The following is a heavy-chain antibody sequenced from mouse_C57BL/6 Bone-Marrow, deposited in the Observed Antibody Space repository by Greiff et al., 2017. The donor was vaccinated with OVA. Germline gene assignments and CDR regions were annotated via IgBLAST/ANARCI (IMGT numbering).Heavy chain of an antibody. V-gene: IGHV1-61*01. CDR3: ARRDYYGSSIDY. CDR1: GYTFTSYW. J-gene: IGHJ2*01. Sequence: VQLQQPGAELVRPGSSVKLSCKASGYTFTSYWLDWVKQRPGQGLEWIGNIYPSDSETHYNQKFKDKATLTVDKSSSTAYMQLSSLTSEDSAVYYCARRDYYGSSIDYWGQGTTLTVSS. CDR2: IYPSDSET. D-gene: IGHD1-1*01.